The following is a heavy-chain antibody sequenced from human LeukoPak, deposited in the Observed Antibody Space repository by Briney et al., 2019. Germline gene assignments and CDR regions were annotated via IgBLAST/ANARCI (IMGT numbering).Heavy chain of an antibody. CDR1: GGSISSYY. D-gene: IGHD4-11*01. CDR3: ARHKGYSNYDY. J-gene: IGHJ4*02. Sequence: KPSETLSLTCTVFGGSISSYYWSWIRQPPGKGLEWIGYIYYSGSTNYNPSLKSRVTISVDTSKNQFSLKLSSVTAADTAVYYCARHKGYSNYDYWGQGTLVTVSS. V-gene: IGHV4-59*08. CDR2: IYYSGST.